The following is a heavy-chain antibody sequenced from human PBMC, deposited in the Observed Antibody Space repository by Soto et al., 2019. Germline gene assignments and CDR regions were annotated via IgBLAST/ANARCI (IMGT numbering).Heavy chain of an antibody. CDR2: ISKDGNDQ. CDR3: AKVRWEFTRYFDS. CDR1: GFTFSTYA. J-gene: IGHJ4*02. V-gene: IGHV3-30*18. Sequence: QVQLVESGGGVVQPGTSLRLSCAASGFTFSTYAMHWVRQAPGKGLEWVAMISKDGNDQYYADSVKGRFTVFRDNSKNTVSLQMHSLRPEVTAFYYSAKVRWEFTRYFDSWGQGTLVTVSS. D-gene: IGHD1-26*01.